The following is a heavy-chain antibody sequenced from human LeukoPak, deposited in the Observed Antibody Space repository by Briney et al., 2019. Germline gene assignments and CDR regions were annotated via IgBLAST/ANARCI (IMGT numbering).Heavy chain of an antibody. CDR1: GYTFTNYC. CDR3: ARGSGGGYGGRYFDS. D-gene: IGHD5-12*01. J-gene: IGHJ4*02. V-gene: IGHV1-46*01. CDR2: ITPSSGST. Sequence: ASVTVSCMASGYTFTNYCMHWVRQAPGQGLEWMGIITPSSGSTSYTQKFQGRVTMTRDTSTSTVYMELSSLRSEDTAVFYCARGSGGGYGGRYFDSWGQGTLVTVSS.